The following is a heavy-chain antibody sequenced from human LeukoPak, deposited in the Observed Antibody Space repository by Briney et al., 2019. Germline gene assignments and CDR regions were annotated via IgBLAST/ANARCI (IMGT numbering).Heavy chain of an antibody. Sequence: GGSLRLSCAASGFTFDDYAMHWVRQAPGKGLEWVSGISWNSGSIGYADSVKGRFTISRDNAKNSLYLQMNSLRAEDMALYYCAKAAAGTQYFQHWGRGTLVTVSS. CDR1: GFTFDDYA. J-gene: IGHJ1*01. CDR2: ISWNSGSI. D-gene: IGHD6-13*01. V-gene: IGHV3-9*03. CDR3: AKAAAGTQYFQH.